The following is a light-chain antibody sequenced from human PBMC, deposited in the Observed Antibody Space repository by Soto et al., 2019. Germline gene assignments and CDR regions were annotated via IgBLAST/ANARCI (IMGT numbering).Light chain of an antibody. Sequence: QTVLTQSSSASASLGSSVKLTCTLSSGYSNYIIAWHQHQPGKAPRYLMNLEGNGGYKKGSGVPDRFSGSGSGADRYLTISNLQSEDEADYYCETWDSNTRVFGGGTKLTVL. J-gene: IGLJ3*02. V-gene: IGLV4-60*03. CDR2: LEGNGGY. CDR3: ETWDSNTRV. CDR1: SGYSNYI.